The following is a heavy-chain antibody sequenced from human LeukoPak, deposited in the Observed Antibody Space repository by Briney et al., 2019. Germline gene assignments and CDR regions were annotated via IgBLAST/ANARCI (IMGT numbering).Heavy chain of an antibody. CDR3: TTDKAIFGVVLFDP. Sequence: GGSLRLSCAASGFTFSNAWMSWVRQAPGKGLEWVGRIKSKTDGGTTDYAAPVKGRFTISRDDSKNTLYLQMNSLKTEDTAVYYSTTDKAIFGVVLFDPWGQGTLVTVSS. D-gene: IGHD3-3*01. CDR2: IKSKTDGGTT. V-gene: IGHV3-15*01. J-gene: IGHJ5*02. CDR1: GFTFSNAW.